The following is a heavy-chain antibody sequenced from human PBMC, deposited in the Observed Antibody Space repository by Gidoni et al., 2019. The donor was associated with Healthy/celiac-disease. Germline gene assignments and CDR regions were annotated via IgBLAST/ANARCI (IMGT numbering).Heavy chain of an antibody. CDR1: GFTFGDYA. Sequence: EVQLVESGGGLVQPGRSLRLSCTASGFTFGDYAMSWVRQAPGKGLEWVGFIRSKAYGGTTEYAASVKGRFTISRDDSKSIAYLQMNSLKTEDTAVYYCTRGFGEWGQGTLVTVSS. D-gene: IGHD3-10*01. V-gene: IGHV3-49*04. CDR3: TRGFGE. J-gene: IGHJ4*02. CDR2: IRSKAYGGTT.